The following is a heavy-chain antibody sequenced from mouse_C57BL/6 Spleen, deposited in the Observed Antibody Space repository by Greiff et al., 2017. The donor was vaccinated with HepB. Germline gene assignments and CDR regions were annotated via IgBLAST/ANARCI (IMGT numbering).Heavy chain of an antibody. Sequence: QVQLQQPGAELVKPGASVKLSCKASGYTFTSYWMQWVKQRPGQGLEWIGEIDPSDSYTNYNQKFKGKATLTVDTSSSTAYMQRSSLTSEDSAVYYCARRGRNGTSFDYWGEGTTLTVSS. J-gene: IGHJ2*01. CDR2: IDPSDSYT. D-gene: IGHD4-1*01. V-gene: IGHV1-50*01. CDR1: GYTFTSYW. CDR3: ARRGRNGTSFDY.